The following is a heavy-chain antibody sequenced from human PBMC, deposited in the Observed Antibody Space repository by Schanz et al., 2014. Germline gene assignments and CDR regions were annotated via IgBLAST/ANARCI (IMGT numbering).Heavy chain of an antibody. Sequence: EVQLVESGGGLVQPGGSLRLSCAVSGFIVRSNYMTWVRQAPGKGLEWVSRINGDGSRTAYADSVKGRFTISRDNAKNTLYLQMNSLRAEDTALYYCARDRRNADLDYWGQGTLVTVSS. D-gene: IGHD1-1*01. J-gene: IGHJ4*02. CDR2: INGDGSRT. CDR3: ARDRRNADLDY. V-gene: IGHV3-74*01. CDR1: GFIVRSNY.